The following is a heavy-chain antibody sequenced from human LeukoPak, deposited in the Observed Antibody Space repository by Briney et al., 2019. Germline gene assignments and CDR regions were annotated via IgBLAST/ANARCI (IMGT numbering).Heavy chain of an antibody. J-gene: IGHJ4*02. Sequence: SVKVSCKASRGTLSSFAISWVRQAPGQELEWMGGIIPIVGTADYAQMFQGRVTITTDESTSTAYMELSSLRSEDTAVYYCGRGGARYSGTSPNWFDYWGQGTLVTVSS. CDR1: RGTLSSFA. V-gene: IGHV1-69*05. CDR3: GRGGARYSGTSPNWFDY. CDR2: IIPIVGTA. D-gene: IGHD1-26*01.